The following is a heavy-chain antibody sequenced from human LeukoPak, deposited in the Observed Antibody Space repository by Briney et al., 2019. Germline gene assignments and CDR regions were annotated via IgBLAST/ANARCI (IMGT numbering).Heavy chain of an antibody. D-gene: IGHD3-3*01. CDR3: ARGSGYRYFDY. Sequence: SGGSLRLSCAASGFTFSSYWMSWVRQAPGKGLEWVANIRQDGSEKYYVDSVKGRFTISRDNAKNSLYLQMNSLRAEDTAVYYCARGSGYRYFDYWGQGTLVTVSS. CDR2: IRQDGSEK. V-gene: IGHV3-7*01. CDR1: GFTFSSYW. J-gene: IGHJ4*02.